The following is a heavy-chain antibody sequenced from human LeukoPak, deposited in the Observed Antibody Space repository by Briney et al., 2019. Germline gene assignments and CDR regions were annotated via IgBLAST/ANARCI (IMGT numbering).Heavy chain of an antibody. J-gene: IGHJ4*02. Sequence: ASVKDSCKASRYTFTGYYMHWVRQAPGQGLEWMGWINPNSGGTNYAQKFQGRVTMTRDTSISTAYMELSRLRSDDTGVYYCARDLVAGAGTPLWYFDYWGQGTLVTVSS. V-gene: IGHV1-2*02. CDR1: RYTFTGYY. CDR2: INPNSGGT. D-gene: IGHD6-19*01. CDR3: ARDLVAGAGTPLWYFDY.